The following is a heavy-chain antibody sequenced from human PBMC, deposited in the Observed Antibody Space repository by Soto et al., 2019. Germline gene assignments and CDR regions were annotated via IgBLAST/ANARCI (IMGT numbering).Heavy chain of an antibody. CDR3: ARDLYGDYDSYYFDY. J-gene: IGHJ4*02. CDR1: GGTFSSYA. CDR2: IIPIFGRT. Sequence: SVKVSCKASGGTFSSYAISWLRQAPGQGLEWMGGIIPIFGRTNYAQKFQGRVTMTADASTSTVYMELSSLRSEDTAVYYCARDLYGDYDSYYFDYWGQGTLVTVSS. D-gene: IGHD4-17*01. V-gene: IGHV1-69*13.